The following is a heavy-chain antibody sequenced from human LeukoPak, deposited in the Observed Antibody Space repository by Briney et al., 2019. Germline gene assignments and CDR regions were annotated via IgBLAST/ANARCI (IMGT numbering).Heavy chain of an antibody. CDR2: INPNSGAT. Sequence: VASVKVSCKTSGYTFTGNYLHWVRQAPGQGLEWMGWINPNSGATNYAQKFQGRVTMTRDTSITTAYMELSRLRSDDTAVYYCARAHMTTVTLGDYWGQGTLVTVSS. D-gene: IGHD4-11*01. CDR1: GYTFTGNY. V-gene: IGHV1-2*02. J-gene: IGHJ4*02. CDR3: ARAHMTTVTLGDY.